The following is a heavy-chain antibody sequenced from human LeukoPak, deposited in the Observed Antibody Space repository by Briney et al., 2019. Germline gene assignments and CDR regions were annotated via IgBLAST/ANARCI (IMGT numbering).Heavy chain of an antibody. J-gene: IGHJ4*02. CDR2: IYYSGST. CDR3: ARVEMATIDY. V-gene: IGHV4-59*01. CDR1: GGSISSYY. Sequence: SETLSLTCTVSGGSISSYYWSWIRQPPGKGLEWIGYIYYSGSTNYNPSLKSRVTISVDTSKNQFSLKLSSVTAADTAVYYCARVEMATIDYWGQGTLVTVSS. D-gene: IGHD5-24*01.